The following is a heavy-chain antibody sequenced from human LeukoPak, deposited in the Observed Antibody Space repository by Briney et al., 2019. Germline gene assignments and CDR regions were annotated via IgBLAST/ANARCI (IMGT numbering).Heavy chain of an antibody. Sequence: PSETLSLTCTVSGGSLIDHYWSWVRQPPGKGLEWVGYMHHSGKANSNPSLKSRVTISVETSKNQVSLKLSSVAAADMAVYYCARKIAFWSGYAGGNWFDPWGQGTLVTVSS. D-gene: IGHD3-3*01. CDR1: GGSLIDHY. V-gene: IGHV4-59*11. CDR3: ARKIAFWSGYAGGNWFDP. CDR2: MHHSGKA. J-gene: IGHJ5*02.